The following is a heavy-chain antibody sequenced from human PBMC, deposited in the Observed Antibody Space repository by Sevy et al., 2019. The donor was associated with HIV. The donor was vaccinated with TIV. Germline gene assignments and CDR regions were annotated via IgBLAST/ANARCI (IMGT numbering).Heavy chain of an antibody. Sequence: ASVKVSCKVSGYTFTTYRIFWVREAPGQGLESMGWISPHNGDTDYAQKFQGRVTLITDKSTSTAYMELRGLRSDDTAVNFCARAYCSGGRCYSLAYWGQGTLVTVSS. CDR3: ARAYCSGGRCYSLAY. D-gene: IGHD2-15*01. CDR2: ISPHNGDT. CDR1: GYTFTTYR. J-gene: IGHJ4*02. V-gene: IGHV1-18*01.